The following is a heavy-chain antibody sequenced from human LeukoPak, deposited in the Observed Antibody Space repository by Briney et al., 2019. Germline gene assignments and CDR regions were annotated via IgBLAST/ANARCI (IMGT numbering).Heavy chain of an antibody. CDR2: TSDSGGSI. V-gene: IGHV3-23*01. CDR1: GFIFRDYA. Sequence: PGGSLRLSCAASGFIFRDYAMSWVRQAPGKGLEWVSATSDSGGSIYYADSVKGRFTISRDNSKNTLYLQMNSLRAEDTAVYYCAKLGPTMIVVVIASYFDYWGQGTLVTVSS. CDR3: AKLGPTMIVVVIASYFDY. J-gene: IGHJ4*02. D-gene: IGHD3-22*01.